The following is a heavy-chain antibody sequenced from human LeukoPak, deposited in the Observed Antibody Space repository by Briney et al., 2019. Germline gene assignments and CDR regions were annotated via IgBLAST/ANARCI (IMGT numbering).Heavy chain of an antibody. CDR1: GGSVSSGTYY. J-gene: IGHJ5*02. D-gene: IGHD2-15*01. Sequence: SETLSLTCTVSGGSVSSGTYYWSWIRQPPGKGLEWIGEINHSGSTNYNPSLKSRVTISVDTSKNQFSLKLSSVTAADTAVYYCARAAPRVVDRWGQGTLVTVSS. V-gene: IGHV4-39*07. CDR2: INHSGST. CDR3: ARAAPRVVDR.